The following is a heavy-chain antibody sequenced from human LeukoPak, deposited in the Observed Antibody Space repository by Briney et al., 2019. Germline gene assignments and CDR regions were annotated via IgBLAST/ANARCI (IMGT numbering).Heavy chain of an antibody. J-gene: IGHJ5*02. Sequence: SETLSLTCVLYGGSSSAYYWSWIRQPPGKGLEWIGEINHSGSTNYNPSLKSRVTISVDTSKNQFTLKLSSVTAADTAVYYCARRGPPRTMLRGVKSGWFDPWGQGTLVTVSS. CDR1: GGSSSAYY. V-gene: IGHV4-34*01. CDR3: ARRGPPRTMLRGVKSGWFDP. D-gene: IGHD3-10*01. CDR2: INHSGST.